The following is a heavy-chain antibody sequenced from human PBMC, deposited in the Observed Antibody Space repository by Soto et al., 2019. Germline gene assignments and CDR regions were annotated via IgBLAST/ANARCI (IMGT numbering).Heavy chain of an antibody. Sequence: HARLVQSGAEVKKPGSSVRVSCKASGGTFSSFPIAWVRQAPGQGLEWVGGIIPIFGTTEYAQNFRDRVTIYADESTSTAYMELSFLSFEDTAVYYCAMIEYSSGSDYWGQGTLVTVFS. V-gene: IGHV1-69*01. CDR3: AMIEYSSGSDY. CDR2: IIPIFGTT. J-gene: IGHJ4*02. D-gene: IGHD6-19*01. CDR1: GGTFSSFP.